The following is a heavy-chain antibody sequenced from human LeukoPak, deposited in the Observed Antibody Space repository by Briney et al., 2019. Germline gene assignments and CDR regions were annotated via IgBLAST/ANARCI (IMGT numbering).Heavy chain of an antibody. Sequence: PGGSLRLSCAASGFTFSSYSMMWVRQAPGKGLEWVSYISSSSTTIHYADSVKGRFTISRDNAKNSVYLQMNSLRAEDTAVYYCARQRLYASFDYWGQGTLVTVSS. D-gene: IGHD2-8*01. CDR1: GFTFSSYS. CDR3: ARQRLYASFDY. V-gene: IGHV3-48*01. CDR2: ISSSSTTI. J-gene: IGHJ4*02.